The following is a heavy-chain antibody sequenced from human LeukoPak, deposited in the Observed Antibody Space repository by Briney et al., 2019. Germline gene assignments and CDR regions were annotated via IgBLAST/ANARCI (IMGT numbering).Heavy chain of an antibody. CDR2: IYSSGST. Sequence: TASETLSLTCTDSGGSISTYSWSWIRQPAGKGLEWIGRIYSSGSTNYNPSLKSRVTISVDKSKNQFSLKLNSVTAADTAVYYCARDQMEYYYDSSGYYPYHWGQGTLVTVSS. D-gene: IGHD3-22*01. CDR1: GGSISTYS. V-gene: IGHV4-4*07. J-gene: IGHJ4*02. CDR3: ARDQMEYYYDSSGYYPYH.